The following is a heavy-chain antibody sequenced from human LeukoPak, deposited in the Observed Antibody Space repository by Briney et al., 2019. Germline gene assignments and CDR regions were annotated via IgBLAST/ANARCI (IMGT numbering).Heavy chain of an antibody. V-gene: IGHV3-23*01. Sequence: PGGSLRLSCAASGFTFSSHAMSWVRQAPGKGLEWVSGISGSGGTTYYADSVKGRFTISRDNSKNTLYLQMNSLRAEDTAAYYCAKVGSGSYYFDYWGQGTLDTVSS. J-gene: IGHJ4*02. CDR2: ISGSGGTT. CDR1: GFTFSSHA. CDR3: AKVGSGSYYFDY. D-gene: IGHD6-19*01.